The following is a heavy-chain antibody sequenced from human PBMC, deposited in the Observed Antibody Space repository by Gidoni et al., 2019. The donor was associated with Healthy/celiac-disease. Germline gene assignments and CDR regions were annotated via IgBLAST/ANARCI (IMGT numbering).Heavy chain of an antibody. CDR2: IYGGGST. Sequence: EVQLVESGGGLIQPGWSLRLSCAASGFPVSSNYMSWVRQAPGKGLEWVSGIYGGGSTYYADSVKGRFTISRDNSKNTLYLQMNSLRAEDTAVYYCASGHGHLDYWGQGTLVTVSS. V-gene: IGHV3-53*01. CDR3: ASGHGHLDY. J-gene: IGHJ4*02. D-gene: IGHD2-8*01. CDR1: GFPVSSNY.